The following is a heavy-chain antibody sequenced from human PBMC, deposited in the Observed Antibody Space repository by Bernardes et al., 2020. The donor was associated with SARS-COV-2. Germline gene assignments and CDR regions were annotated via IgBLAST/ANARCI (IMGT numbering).Heavy chain of an antibody. Sequence: VGSLILSCAASGFTFRTSNMNWVRQAPGKGLEWVSYISSSGSTIDYADSVKGRFTISRDNAKNSLYLQMNSLRDEDTAMYYCARITRVDLDYWGQGTLVTVSS. CDR3: ARITRVDLDY. D-gene: IGHD1-20*01. V-gene: IGHV3-48*02. J-gene: IGHJ4*02. CDR2: ISSSGSTI. CDR1: GFTFRTSN.